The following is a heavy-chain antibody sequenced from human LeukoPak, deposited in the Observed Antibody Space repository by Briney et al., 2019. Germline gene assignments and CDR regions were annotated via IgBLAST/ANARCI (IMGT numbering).Heavy chain of an antibody. D-gene: IGHD6-6*01. J-gene: IGHJ4*02. CDR2: IRYDGSNK. Sequence: GGSLRLSCAASGFTFSSYGMHWVRQAPGKGLEWVAFIRYDGSNKYYADSVKGRFTISRDNSKNTLYLQMNSLRAEDTAVYYCAKESIAARPETYYFDYWGQGTLVTVSS. CDR1: GFTFSSYG. V-gene: IGHV3-30*02. CDR3: AKESIAARPETYYFDY.